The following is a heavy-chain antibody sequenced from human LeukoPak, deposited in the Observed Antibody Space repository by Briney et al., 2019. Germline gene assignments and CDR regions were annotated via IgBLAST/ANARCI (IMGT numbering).Heavy chain of an antibody. V-gene: IGHV4-34*01. Sequence: SETLSPTCAVYGGSFSGYYWSWIRQPPGKGLEWIGEINHSGSTNYNPSLKSRVTISVDTSKNQFSLKLSSVTAADTAVYYCARTRNYYGSGRARYFDLWGRGTLVTVSS. CDR1: GGSFSGYY. J-gene: IGHJ2*01. CDR3: ARTRNYYGSGRARYFDL. D-gene: IGHD3-10*01. CDR2: INHSGST.